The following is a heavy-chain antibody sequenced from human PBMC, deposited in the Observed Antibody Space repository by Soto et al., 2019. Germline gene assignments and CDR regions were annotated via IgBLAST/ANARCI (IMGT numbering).Heavy chain of an antibody. Sequence: TSETLTVACIFFGGSIAVGDYYWAWIRQPPGRGLEWIGYIYSSGTTYYNPSLKGRLTISLAQSQVSLKLTSVTATDTGVYYCARGYYESSDYYVGSPAFEYWGQGARVTVSS. CDR3: ARGYYESSDYYVGSPAFEY. D-gene: IGHD3-22*01. CDR1: GGSIAVGDYY. J-gene: IGHJ4*02. CDR2: IYSSGTT. V-gene: IGHV4-30-4*01.